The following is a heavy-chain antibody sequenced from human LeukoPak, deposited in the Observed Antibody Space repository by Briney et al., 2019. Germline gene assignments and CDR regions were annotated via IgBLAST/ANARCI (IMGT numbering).Heavy chain of an antibody. CDR2: SSAYNGNT. V-gene: IGHV1-18*01. D-gene: IGHD3-3*01. Sequence: ASVKVSCKASGYTFTSSGISWVRQAPGQGLEWMGWSSAYNGNTNYAQKLQGRVTMTTDTSTSTAYMELRSLRSDDTAVYYCARVGYDFWSGRQDPWGQGTLVTVSS. J-gene: IGHJ5*02. CDR1: GYTFTSSG. CDR3: ARVGYDFWSGRQDP.